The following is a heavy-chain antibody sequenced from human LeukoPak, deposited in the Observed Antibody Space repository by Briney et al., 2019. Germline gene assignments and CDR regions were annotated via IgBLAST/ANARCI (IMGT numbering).Heavy chain of an antibody. CDR3: ARDPPSRGTRYFDY. Sequence: GGSLRLSCAASGFTFSSYSLNWVRQAPGKGLEWVSSISSSSYVDYADSVKGRFTISRDNAKNSLYLQMDSLRVEDTAVYYCARDPPSRGTRYFDYWGQGTLVTVSS. V-gene: IGHV3-21*01. J-gene: IGHJ4*02. D-gene: IGHD3-16*01. CDR2: ISSSSYV. CDR1: GFTFSSYS.